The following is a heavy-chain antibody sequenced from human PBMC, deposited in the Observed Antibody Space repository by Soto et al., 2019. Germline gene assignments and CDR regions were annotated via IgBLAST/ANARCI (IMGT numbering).Heavy chain of an antibody. Sequence: GGSLRLSCAASGFTFSNYGMSWIRQAPGKGLEWVSAITGNAGSKFYAAPVQGRFTISRDNSWNTMYLQMNNLRPEDTAVYYCTKDQFSTGWYNDYYYGLDVWGQGTTVTVSS. V-gene: IGHV3-23*01. CDR3: TKDQFSTGWYNDYYYGLDV. CDR1: GFTFSNYG. J-gene: IGHJ6*02. D-gene: IGHD6-19*01. CDR2: ITGNAGSK.